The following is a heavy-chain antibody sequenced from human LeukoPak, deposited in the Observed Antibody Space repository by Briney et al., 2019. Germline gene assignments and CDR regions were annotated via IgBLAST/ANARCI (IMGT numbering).Heavy chain of an antibody. CDR3: AKGKSGGVNYGMDV. CDR2: ISGSGGST. V-gene: IGHV3-23*01. CDR1: GFTFSSYA. J-gene: IGHJ6*02. Sequence: PGGSLRLSCAASGFTFSSYAMSWVRQAPGKGLEWVSVISGSGGSTYYADSVKGRFTISRDNSKNTLYLQMNSLRAEDTAVYYCAKGKSGGVNYGMDVWGPGTTVTVSS. D-gene: IGHD1-26*01.